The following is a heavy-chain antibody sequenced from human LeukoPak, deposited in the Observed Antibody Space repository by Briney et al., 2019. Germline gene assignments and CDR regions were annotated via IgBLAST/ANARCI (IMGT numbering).Heavy chain of an antibody. V-gene: IGHV1-2*02. CDR1: GYTFTGYY. CDR3: ARAPGPDAFDI. J-gene: IGHJ3*02. Sequence: ASVKVSCKASGYTFTGYYMHWVRQAPGQGLEWMGWINPNSGGTNYAQKFQGRVTMTRNTSISTAYMELSSLRSEDTAVYYCARAPGPDAFDIWGQGTMVTVSS. CDR2: INPNSGGT.